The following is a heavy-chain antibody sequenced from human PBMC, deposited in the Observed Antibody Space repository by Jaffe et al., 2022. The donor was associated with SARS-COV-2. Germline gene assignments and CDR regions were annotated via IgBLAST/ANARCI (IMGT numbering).Heavy chain of an antibody. CDR2: ISSSSSYI. J-gene: IGHJ3*02. Sequence: EVQLVESGGGLVKPGGSLRLSCAASGFTFSSYSMNWVRQAPGKGLEWVSSISSSSSYIYYADSVKGRFTISRDNAKNSLYLQMNSLRAEDTAVYYCARLRPDSSGYQVARGAFDIWGQGTMVTVSS. V-gene: IGHV3-21*01. CDR3: ARLRPDSSGYQVARGAFDI. D-gene: IGHD3-22*01. CDR1: GFTFSSYS.